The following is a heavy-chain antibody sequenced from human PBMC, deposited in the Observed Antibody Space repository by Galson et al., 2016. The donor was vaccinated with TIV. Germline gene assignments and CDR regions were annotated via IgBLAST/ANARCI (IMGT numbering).Heavy chain of an antibody. CDR2: IYSSGYT. D-gene: IGHD7-27*01. CDR1: GGAISSGDYY. CDR3: VRHPWGGKEGEKDAFDT. J-gene: IGHJ3*02. V-gene: IGHV4-30-4*01. Sequence: TLSLTCTVSGGAISSGDYYWSWIRQPPGEGLEWIGNIYSSGYTYYNPSLKSRLTISVDTSNNHLSLELDSVTVTDTAVYYCVRHPWGGKEGEKDAFDTWGQGTLVTVSS.